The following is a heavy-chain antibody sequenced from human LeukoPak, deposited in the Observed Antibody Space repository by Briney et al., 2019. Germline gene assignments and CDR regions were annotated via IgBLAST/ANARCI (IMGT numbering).Heavy chain of an antibody. D-gene: IGHD3-10*01. CDR3: ARRATSGSPYYLDY. Sequence: SETLSLTCTVSGGSINGYYWTWIRLPPGKELEWIGYMYYSGSTNYNPSFKSRVTMSVDTPKNQFSLKLSSVTAADTAVYYCARRATSGSPYYLDYWGQGTLVTVSS. CDR2: MYYSGST. CDR1: GGSINGYY. J-gene: IGHJ4*02. V-gene: IGHV4-59*01.